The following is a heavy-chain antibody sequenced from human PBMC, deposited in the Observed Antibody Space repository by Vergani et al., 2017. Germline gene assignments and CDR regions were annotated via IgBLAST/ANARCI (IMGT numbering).Heavy chain of an antibody. CDR3: AKYLRDSTDGLPDS. CDR1: GFTFSNFV. CDR2: IGKDGINT. V-gene: IGHV3-30*02. J-gene: IGHJ4*02. Sequence: QVQLEESGGGVVQPGRSLRLSCAASGFTFSNFVMHWIRQAPGKGLEWLAYIGKDGINTRYRDAVKGRFTVSRDNSKDILYLQMDSLRSEDTALYYCAKYLRDSTDGLPDSWGPGTLVIVSS. D-gene: IGHD2-21*02.